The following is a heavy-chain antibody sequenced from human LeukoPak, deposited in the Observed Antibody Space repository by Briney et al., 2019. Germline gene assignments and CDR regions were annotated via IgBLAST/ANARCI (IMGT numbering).Heavy chain of an antibody. CDR1: GFTFSSYA. V-gene: IGHV3-30-3*01. J-gene: IGHJ6*02. CDR3: ASGIQLWAPTKNYNYYGMDV. D-gene: IGHD5-18*01. Sequence: QPGRSLRLSCAASGFTFSSYAMHWVRQAPGKGLEWVAVISYDGSNKYYADSVKGRFTISRDNSKNTLYLQMNSLRAEDTAVYYCASGIQLWAPTKNYNYYGMDVWGQGTTVTVSS. CDR2: ISYDGSNK.